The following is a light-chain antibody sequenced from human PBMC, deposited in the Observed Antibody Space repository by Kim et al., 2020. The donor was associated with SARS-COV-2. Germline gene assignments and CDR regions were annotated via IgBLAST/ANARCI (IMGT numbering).Light chain of an antibody. J-gene: IGKJ1*01. CDR3: QQDYNLPWT. Sequence: SPGERATLAGRASQSVSSSYFSWYQQKPGQAPRLLIYGASTRATGIPARFSGSGSGTDFTLTISSLQPEDFAVYYCQQDYNLPWTFGQGTKVDIK. CDR2: GAS. CDR1: QSVSSSY. V-gene: IGKV3D-7*01.